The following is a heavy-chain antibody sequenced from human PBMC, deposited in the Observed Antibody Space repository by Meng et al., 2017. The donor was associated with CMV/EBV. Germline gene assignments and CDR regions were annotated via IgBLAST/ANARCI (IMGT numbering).Heavy chain of an antibody. Sequence: SETLSLTCTVSGASIRKSSYHWGWIRQPPGKGLEWIGSIYYTGFTYYNPSLKSRVTISVDMSKNQFSLKLTSVTAADTAVYYCARNARGYIDWPTPDYWGQGTLVTVSS. D-gene: IGHD3-9*01. CDR2: IYYTGFT. J-gene: IGHJ4*02. CDR3: ARNARGYIDWPTPDY. CDR1: GASIRKSSYH. V-gene: IGHV4-39*07.